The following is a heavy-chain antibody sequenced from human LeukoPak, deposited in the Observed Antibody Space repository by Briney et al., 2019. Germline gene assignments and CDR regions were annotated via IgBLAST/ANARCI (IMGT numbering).Heavy chain of an antibody. D-gene: IGHD3-22*01. CDR3: ARVYYYDSSDLYFDP. CDR1: GGSISSYY. CDR2: IYYSGST. J-gene: IGHJ5*02. Sequence: SETLSLTCTVSGGSISSYYWSWIRQPPGKGLEWMGYIYYSGSTNYNPSLKSRVTISVDTSKNQFSLKLSSVTAADTAVYYCARVYYYDSSDLYFDPWGQGTLVTVSS. V-gene: IGHV4-59*08.